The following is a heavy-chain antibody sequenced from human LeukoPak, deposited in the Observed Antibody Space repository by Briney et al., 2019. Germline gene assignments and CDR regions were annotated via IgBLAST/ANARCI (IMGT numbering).Heavy chain of an antibody. CDR3: ARLTLRFGPDY. CDR1: GGSISRSSYY. V-gene: IGHV4-39*01. CDR2: IYYSGST. J-gene: IGHJ4*02. Sequence: SETLSLTCTVSGGSISRSSYYWGWIRRPPGKGLEWIGSIYYSGSTYYNPSLKSRVTISVDTSKNQFSLKLSSVTAADTAMYYCARLTLRFGPDYWGQGTLVTVSS. D-gene: IGHD3-10*01.